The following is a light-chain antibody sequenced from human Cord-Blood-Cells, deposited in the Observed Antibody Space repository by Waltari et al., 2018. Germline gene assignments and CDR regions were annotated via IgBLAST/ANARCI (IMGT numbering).Light chain of an antibody. CDR3: QQYGSSPPWT. CDR1: QSVSSSY. CDR2: GAS. J-gene: IGKJ1*01. Sequence: EIVLTQSPGTPSLSPGERATLSSRASQSVSSSYLAWYQQKPGQAPRLLIYGASSRATGIPDRFSGSGSGTDFTLTISRLEPEDFAVYYCQQYGSSPPWTFGQGTKVEIK. V-gene: IGKV3-20*01.